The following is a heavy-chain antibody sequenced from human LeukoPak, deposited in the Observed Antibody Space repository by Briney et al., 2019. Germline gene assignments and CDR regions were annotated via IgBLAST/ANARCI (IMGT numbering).Heavy chain of an antibody. CDR3: VNSSPGGGWLVSGNFDY. D-gene: IGHD6-19*01. J-gene: IGHJ4*02. V-gene: IGHV4-4*08. CDR1: GGSISSYY. Sequence: SETLSLTCTVSGGSISSYYWSWIRQPPGEGLEWIGYISNSGSTNYNPSLKSRVTISVDTSKNQFSLKLSSVTAADTAVYYCVNSSPGGGWLVSGNFDYWGQGTLVTVSS. CDR2: ISNSGST.